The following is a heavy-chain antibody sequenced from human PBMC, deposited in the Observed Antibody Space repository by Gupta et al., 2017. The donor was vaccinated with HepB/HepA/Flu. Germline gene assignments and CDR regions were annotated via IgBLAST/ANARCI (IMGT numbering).Heavy chain of an antibody. CDR1: GFTFSSYA. J-gene: IGHJ5*02. Sequence: EVQLLESGGGLVQPGGSLRLSCAASGFTFSSYAMSWVRQAPGKGLEWVSAISGSGGSTYYADSVKGRFTISRDNSKNTLYLQMNSLRAEDTAVYYCAKDPQGKGSGWCCNWFDPWGQGTLVTVSS. CDR3: AKDPQGKGSGWCCNWFDP. D-gene: IGHD6-19*01. V-gene: IGHV3-23*01. CDR2: ISGSGGST.